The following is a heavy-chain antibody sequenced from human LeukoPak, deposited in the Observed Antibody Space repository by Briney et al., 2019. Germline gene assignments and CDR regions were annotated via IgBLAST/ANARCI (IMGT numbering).Heavy chain of an antibody. V-gene: IGHV4-59*01. J-gene: IGHJ4*02. Sequence: SETLSRTCTVSGGSISTYYWSWIRQPPGKGLEWIGYIYYSGSTNYNPSLKSRVTISVDTSKNQFSLKLSSVTAADTAVYYCARGATSLSYFDSRGQGTLVTVSS. D-gene: IGHD2/OR15-2a*01. CDR3: ARGATSLSYFDS. CDR1: GGSISTYY. CDR2: IYYSGST.